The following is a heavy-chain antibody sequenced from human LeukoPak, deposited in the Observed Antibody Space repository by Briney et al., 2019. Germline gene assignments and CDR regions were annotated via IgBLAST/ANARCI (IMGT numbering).Heavy chain of an antibody. D-gene: IGHD5-18*01. Sequence: GGSLRLSCAASGFTFSNSCMTWVRQAPGKGLEWVATIRDDGSVDYYVDSVKGRFTISKDDAKYSLYLQMNSLRVEDTAVYYCTDLGYTDWGQGTLVTVSS. CDR3: TDLGYTD. J-gene: IGHJ4*02. V-gene: IGHV3-7*01. CDR1: GFTFSNSC. CDR2: IRDDGSVD.